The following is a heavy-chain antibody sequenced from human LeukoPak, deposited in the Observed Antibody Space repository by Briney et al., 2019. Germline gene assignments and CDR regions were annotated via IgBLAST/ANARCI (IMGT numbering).Heavy chain of an antibody. V-gene: IGHV3-21*01. CDR2: ISSGSNYI. CDR1: GFTFITYS. J-gene: IGHJ4*02. CDR3: ARDLSGYSAYGVIDY. D-gene: IGHD5-12*01. Sequence: GGSLRLSCAASGFTFITYSMNWVRQAPGKGLEWVSSISSGSNYIYYADSVKGRFTISRDNAKNSLYLQMNSLRAEDTAVYYCARDLSGYSAYGVIDYWGQGTLVTVSS.